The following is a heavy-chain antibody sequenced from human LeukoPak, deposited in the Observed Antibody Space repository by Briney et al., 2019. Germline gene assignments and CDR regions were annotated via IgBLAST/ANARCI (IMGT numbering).Heavy chain of an antibody. J-gene: IGHJ4*02. CDR1: GYTFTDYY. D-gene: IGHD3-22*01. Sequence: GASVKVSCKASGYTFTDYYMHWVQQAPGKGLEWMGRVDPEDGETIYAEKFQGRVTITADTSTDTAYMELSSLRSEDTAVYYCARSHYYDSSGYDYWGQGTLVTVSS. CDR2: VDPEDGET. CDR3: ARSHYYDSSGYDY. V-gene: IGHV1-69-2*01.